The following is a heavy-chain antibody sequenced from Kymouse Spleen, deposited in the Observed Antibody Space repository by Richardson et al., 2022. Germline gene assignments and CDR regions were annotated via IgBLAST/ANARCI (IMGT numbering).Heavy chain of an antibody. Sequence: EVQLVESGGGLVQPGGSLRLSCAASGFTFSSYAMSWVRQAPGKGLEWVSAISGSGGSTYYADSVKGRFTISRDNSKNTLYLQMNSLRAEDTAVYYCAKDQGNIVLMVYAMGFDYWGQGTLVTVSS. V-gene: IGHV3-23*04. D-gene: IGHD2-8*01. CDR2: ISGSGGST. J-gene: IGHJ4*02. CDR1: GFTFSSYA. CDR3: AKDQGNIVLMVYAMGFDY.